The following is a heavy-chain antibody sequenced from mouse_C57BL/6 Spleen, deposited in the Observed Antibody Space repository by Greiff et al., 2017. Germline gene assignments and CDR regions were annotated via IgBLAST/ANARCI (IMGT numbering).Heavy chain of an antibody. V-gene: IGHV8-8*01. CDR2: IWWDDDK. Sequence: QVTLKVSGPGILQPSQTLSLTCSFSGFSLSTFGMGVGWIRQPSGKGLEWLAHIWWDDDKYYNPVLKSRLPISKDTSNNQVFLKIANVDAADTATYYCARRGAYYDYDRGRGLFDYWGQGTTLTVSS. D-gene: IGHD2-4*01. CDR3: ARRGAYYDYDRGRGLFDY. CDR1: GFSLSTFGMG. J-gene: IGHJ2*01.